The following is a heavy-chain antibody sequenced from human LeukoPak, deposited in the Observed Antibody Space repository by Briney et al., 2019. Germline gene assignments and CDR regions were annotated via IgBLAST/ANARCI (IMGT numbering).Heavy chain of an antibody. CDR3: ARLPAAAATRGIGY. D-gene: IGHD6-13*01. CDR1: GYTFTGYY. J-gene: IGHJ4*02. Sequence: ASVKVSCKASGYTFTGYYMHWVRQAPGQGLEWMGWINPNSGGTNYAQKFQGRVTMTRDTSISTAYMELSRLRSDDTAVYYCARLPAAAATRGIGYWGEGTLVTVSS. CDR2: INPNSGGT. V-gene: IGHV1-2*02.